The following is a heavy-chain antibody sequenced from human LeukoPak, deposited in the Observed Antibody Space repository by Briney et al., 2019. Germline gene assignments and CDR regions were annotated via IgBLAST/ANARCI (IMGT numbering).Heavy chain of an antibody. J-gene: IGHJ6*02. Sequence: SETLSLTCTVSGGSISSSSYYWGWIRQPPGKGLEWIGSIYYSGSTYYNPSLKSRVIISVDTSKNQFSLNLTSVTAADTAVYYCARHDYYYYGMDVWGQGTTVTVSS. CDR2: IYYSGST. CDR1: GGSISSSSYY. CDR3: ARHDYYYYGMDV. V-gene: IGHV4-39*01.